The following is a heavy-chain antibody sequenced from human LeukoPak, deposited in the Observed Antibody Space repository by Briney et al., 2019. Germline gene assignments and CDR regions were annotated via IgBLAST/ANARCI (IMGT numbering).Heavy chain of an antibody. CDR3: AKDWVVGATDAFDI. J-gene: IGHJ3*02. V-gene: IGHV3-7*01. Sequence: GGSLRLSCAASAFTFRNFGMSWVRQAPGKGLEWVANIKQDGSEKYYVDSVKGRFTISRDNAKNSLYLQMNSLRAEDTAVYYCAKDWVVGATDAFDIWGQGTMVTVSS. CDR2: IKQDGSEK. D-gene: IGHD1-26*01. CDR1: AFTFRNFG.